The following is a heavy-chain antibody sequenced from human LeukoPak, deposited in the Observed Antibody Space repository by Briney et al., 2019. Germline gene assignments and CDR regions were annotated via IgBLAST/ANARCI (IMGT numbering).Heavy chain of an antibody. J-gene: IGHJ3*02. CDR2: ISGSGGST. CDR1: GFTFSSYA. D-gene: IGHD3-22*01. CDR3: AKDLHDSSGYWLYAFDI. Sequence: PGGSLRLSCAASGFTFSSYAMSWVRPAPGKGLEWVSAISGSGGSTYYADSVKRRFTISRDNSKNTLYLQMNSLRAEDTAVYYCAKDLHDSSGYWLYAFDIWGQGTMVTVSS. V-gene: IGHV3-23*01.